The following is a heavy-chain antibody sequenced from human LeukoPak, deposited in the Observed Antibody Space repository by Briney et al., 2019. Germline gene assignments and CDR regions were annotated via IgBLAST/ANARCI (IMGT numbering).Heavy chain of an antibody. Sequence: ASVKVSSKASGFTFTNSAMQWVRQARGQRLEWIGWIVVASGNTKYAQKFQERVTITRDMSTSTAYMELSSLSPEDTAVYYCAAAPIEMQQRGFDYWGQGTLVTVSS. J-gene: IGHJ4*02. CDR3: AAAPIEMQQRGFDY. V-gene: IGHV1-58*02. CDR2: IVVASGNT. D-gene: IGHD5-24*01. CDR1: GFTFTNSA.